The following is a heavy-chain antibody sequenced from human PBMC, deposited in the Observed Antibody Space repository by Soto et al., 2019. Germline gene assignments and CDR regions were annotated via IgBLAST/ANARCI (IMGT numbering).Heavy chain of an antibody. CDR3: ATPRADQRAFDI. CDR1: GCTFTSYG. CDR2: ISAYNGNT. J-gene: IGHJ3*02. Sequence: GASVKVSCKASGCTFTSYGISWVRQAPGQGLEWMGWISAYNGNTNYAQKLQGRVTMTTDTSTSTAYMELRSLRSDDTAVYYCATPRADQRAFDIWGQGTMVTVSS. V-gene: IGHV1-18*01.